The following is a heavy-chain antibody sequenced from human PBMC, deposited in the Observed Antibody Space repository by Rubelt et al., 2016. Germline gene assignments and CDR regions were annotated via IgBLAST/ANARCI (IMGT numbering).Heavy chain of an antibody. CDR2: IGDSGRTT. Sequence: GGGLIQPGGSLRLSCAASGFTFSIFGMSWVRQAPGKGLEWVSFIGDSGRTTYYADSVKGRFTISRDNSEHTLHLQMNSLRAEDTAVYYCAKVWWAQRGFDYWGQGALVTVSS. CDR3: AKVWWAQRGFDY. J-gene: IGHJ4*02. D-gene: IGHD2-21*01. V-gene: IGHV3-23*01. CDR1: GFTFSIFG.